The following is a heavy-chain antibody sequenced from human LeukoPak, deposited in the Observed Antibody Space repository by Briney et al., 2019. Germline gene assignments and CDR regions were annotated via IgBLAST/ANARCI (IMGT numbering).Heavy chain of an antibody. CDR2: ISSSGSTI. J-gene: IGHJ6*02. Sequence: GGSLRLSCAASGFTFSSYAMSWIRQAPGKGLEWVSYISSSGSTIYYADSVKGRFTISRDNAKNSLYLQMNSLRAEDTAVYYCARDPNYYDSSGYFIGMGYYYYGMDVWGQGTTVTVSS. D-gene: IGHD3-22*01. V-gene: IGHV3-11*01. CDR1: GFTFSSYA. CDR3: ARDPNYYDSSGYFIGMGYYYYGMDV.